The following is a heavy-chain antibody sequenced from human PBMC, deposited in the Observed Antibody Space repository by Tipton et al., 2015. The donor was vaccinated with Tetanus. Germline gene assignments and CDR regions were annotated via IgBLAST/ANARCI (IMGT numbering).Heavy chain of an antibody. CDR3: ARDAELSYSSNDPYYYYGMDV. CDR2: IIPIFGTA. J-gene: IGHJ6*02. D-gene: IGHD6-13*01. Sequence: QLVQSGAEVKKPGSSVKVSCKASGGTFSSYAISWVRQAPGQGLEWMGGIIPIFGTANYAQEFQGRVTITADESTSTAYMELSSLRSEDTAVYYCARDAELSYSSNDPYYYYGMDVWGQGTTVTVSS. CDR1: GGTFSSYA. V-gene: IGHV1-69*01.